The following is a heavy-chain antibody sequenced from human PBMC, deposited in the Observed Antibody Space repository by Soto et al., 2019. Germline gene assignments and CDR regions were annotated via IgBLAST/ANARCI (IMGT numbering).Heavy chain of an antibody. D-gene: IGHD2-21*01. CDR1: GDSISSTHW. J-gene: IGHJ5*02. Sequence: QVYLHQSGPGLVKPSGTLSLTCAVSGDSISSTHWWTWVRQTPGKGLEWIGEVYHSGSTSYNPSLQNLVTISVDKSNNKSSLKLTSVTATDTAVYYCETLPPRIVVTVLPIPTWGQGTLVSVSS. CDR2: VYHSGST. CDR3: ETLPPRIVVTVLPIPT. V-gene: IGHV4-4*02.